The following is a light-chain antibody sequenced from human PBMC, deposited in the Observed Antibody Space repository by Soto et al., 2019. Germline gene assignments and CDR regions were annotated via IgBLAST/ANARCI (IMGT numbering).Light chain of an antibody. CDR3: QSYDSSLSGLWV. J-gene: IGLJ3*02. Sequence: QAVVTQPPSVSGAPGQRVTISCAGSSSNLGAGFDVHWYQQLPGTAPKLLIYGNTNRPSGVPDRFSGSKSGTSASLAITGLQAEDEADYYCQSYDSSLSGLWVFGGGTKLTVL. CDR1: SSNLGAGFD. V-gene: IGLV1-40*01. CDR2: GNT.